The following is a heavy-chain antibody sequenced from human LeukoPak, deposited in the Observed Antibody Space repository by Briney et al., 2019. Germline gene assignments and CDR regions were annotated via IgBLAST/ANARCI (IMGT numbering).Heavy chain of an antibody. Sequence: GGSLRLSCAASGFTFSSYWMSWVRQAPGKGLEWVSYISRSSSTIYYADSVKGRFTISRDNAKNSVYLQMNSLRAEDTAVYYCARDPYSSSSFDYWGQGTLVTVSS. D-gene: IGHD6-6*01. CDR1: GFTFSSYW. J-gene: IGHJ4*02. CDR3: ARDPYSSSSFDY. CDR2: ISRSSSTI. V-gene: IGHV3-48*01.